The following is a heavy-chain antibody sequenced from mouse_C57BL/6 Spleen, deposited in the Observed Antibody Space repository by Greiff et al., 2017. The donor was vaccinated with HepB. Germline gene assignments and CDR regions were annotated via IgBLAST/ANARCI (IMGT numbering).Heavy chain of an antibody. CDR2: INPNNGGT. CDR1: GYTFTDYY. J-gene: IGHJ1*03. D-gene: IGHD1-1*01. Sequence: EVQLQQSGPELVKPGASVKISCKASGYTFTDYYMNWVKQSHGKSLEWIGDINPNNGGTSYNQKFKGKATLTVDKSSSTAYMELRSLTSEDSAVDYCAIEGPLTVVGRGYFDVWGTGTTVTVSS. CDR3: AIEGPLTVVGRGYFDV. V-gene: IGHV1-26*01.